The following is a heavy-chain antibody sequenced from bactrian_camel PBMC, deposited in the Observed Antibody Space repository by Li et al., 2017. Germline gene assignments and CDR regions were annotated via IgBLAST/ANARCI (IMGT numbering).Heavy chain of an antibody. CDR2: IDADGGR. J-gene: IGHJ4*01. CDR1: KYTV. Sequence: HVQLVESGGGSVQGGGSLRLSCIVPKYTVVAWFRQQAGKEREGVAGIDADGGRNYADSVKGRFTISRDNANNTVNLMMNSLKPEDTAMYYCAANFGPYCSGPYLARRANFLGQGTQVTVS. V-gene: IGHV3S63*01. D-gene: IGHD2*01.